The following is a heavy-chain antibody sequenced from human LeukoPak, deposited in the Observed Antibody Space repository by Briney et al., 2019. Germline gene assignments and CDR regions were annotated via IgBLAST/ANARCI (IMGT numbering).Heavy chain of an antibody. CDR2: INSDGSST. CDR3: ARDPMLAYYFDY. J-gene: IGHJ4*02. Sequence: PGGSLRLSCAASGFTFSSYWMHWVRQAPGKGLVWVSRINSDGSSTSYADSVKGRFTISRGNAKNTLYLQMNSLRAEDTAVYYCARDPMLAYYFDYWGQGTLVTVSS. CDR1: GFTFSSYW. V-gene: IGHV3-74*01. D-gene: IGHD2-8*01.